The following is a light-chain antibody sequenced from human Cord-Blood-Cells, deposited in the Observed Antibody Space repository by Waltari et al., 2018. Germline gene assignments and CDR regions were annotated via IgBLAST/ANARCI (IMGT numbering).Light chain of an antibody. V-gene: IGLV2-14*03. Sequence: QSALPQPASVSGSPGQSITIPCTGTSSDVDGYNHVSWYQQHPGKAPKLMIYHVSNRPSGVSNRFSGSKSGNTASLTISGLQAEDEADYYCSSYTSSSTVVFGTVTKVTVL. CDR1: SSDVDGYNH. J-gene: IGLJ1*01. CDR2: HVS. CDR3: SSYTSSSTVV.